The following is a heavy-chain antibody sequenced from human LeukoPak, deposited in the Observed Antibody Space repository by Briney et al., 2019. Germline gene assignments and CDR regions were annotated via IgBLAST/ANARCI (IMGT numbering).Heavy chain of an antibody. V-gene: IGHV3-30*02. CDR2: IRYDGSNK. CDR1: GFTFSSYA. CDR3: AKDYCSSTSCYAGGVY. Sequence: GGSLRLSCAASGFTFSSYAMSWVRQAPGKGLEWVAFIRYDGSNKYYADSVKGRFTISRDNSKNTLYLQMNSLRAEDTAVYYCAKDYCSSTSCYAGGVYWGQGTLVTVSS. D-gene: IGHD2-2*01. J-gene: IGHJ4*02.